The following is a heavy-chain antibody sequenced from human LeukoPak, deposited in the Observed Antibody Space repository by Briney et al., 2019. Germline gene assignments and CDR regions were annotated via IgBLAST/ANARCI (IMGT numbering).Heavy chain of an antibody. V-gene: IGHV4-59*01. CDR3: ARSIVATINPDY. J-gene: IGHJ4*02. CDR2: IYYSGST. CDR1: GGSISSYY. D-gene: IGHD5-12*01. Sequence: SETLSLTCTVSGGSISSYYWSRIRQPPGKGLGWIGYIYYSGSTNYNPSLKSRVTISVDTSKNQFSLKLSSVTAADTAVYYCARSIVATINPDYWGQGTLVTVSS.